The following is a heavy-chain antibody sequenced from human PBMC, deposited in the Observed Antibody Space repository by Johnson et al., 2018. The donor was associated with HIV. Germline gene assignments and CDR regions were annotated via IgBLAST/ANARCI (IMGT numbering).Heavy chain of an antibody. D-gene: IGHD2-2*03. CDR3: ARATGSWMDAFDI. Sequence: VQLVESGGGVVQPGRSLRLSCAASGFPFSSYGMHWVRQAPGKGLEWVAVISYDGSNKYYADSVKGRFIISRDNSKNTLYLQMNSLRAEDTAVYYCARATGSWMDAFDIWGQGTMVTVSS. J-gene: IGHJ3*02. V-gene: IGHV3-30*03. CDR1: GFPFSSYG. CDR2: ISYDGSNK.